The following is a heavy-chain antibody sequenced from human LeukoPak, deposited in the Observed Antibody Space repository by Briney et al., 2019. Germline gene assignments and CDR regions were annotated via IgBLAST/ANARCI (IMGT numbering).Heavy chain of an antibody. CDR1: GGSISSGSYY. Sequence: SQTLSLTCTVSGGSISSGSYYWSWIRQPAGKGLEWIGRIYTSGSTNYNPSLKSRVTISVDTSKNQFSLKLSSVTAADTAVYYCARQKVGATSDNWFDPWGQGTLVTVSS. V-gene: IGHV4-61*02. D-gene: IGHD1-26*01. CDR2: IYTSGST. CDR3: ARQKVGATSDNWFDP. J-gene: IGHJ5*02.